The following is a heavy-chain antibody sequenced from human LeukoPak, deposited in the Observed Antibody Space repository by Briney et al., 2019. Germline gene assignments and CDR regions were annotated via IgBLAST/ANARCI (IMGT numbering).Heavy chain of an antibody. V-gene: IGHV1-18*01. Sequence: ASVKVSCTASGYTFTSYGISWVRQAPGQGLEWMGWISAYNGNTNYAQKLQGRVTMTTDTPTSTAYMELRSLRSDDTAVYYCARESYDFWSGYRYYFDYWGQGTLVTVSS. D-gene: IGHD3-3*01. CDR1: GYTFTSYG. CDR2: ISAYNGNT. J-gene: IGHJ4*02. CDR3: ARESYDFWSGYRYYFDY.